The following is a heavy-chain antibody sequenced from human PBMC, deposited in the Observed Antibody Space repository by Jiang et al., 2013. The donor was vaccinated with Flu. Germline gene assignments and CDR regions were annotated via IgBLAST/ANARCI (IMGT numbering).Heavy chain of an antibody. Sequence: SGSGLVKPSETLSLTCTVSGGSISSYYWSWIRQPPGKGLEWIGYIYYSGSTNYNPSLKSRVTISVDTSKNQFSLKLSSVTAADTAVYYCASWGSGSYYIPSAEYFQHWGQGTLV. V-gene: IGHV4-59*01. CDR2: IYYSGST. CDR1: GGSISSYY. J-gene: IGHJ1*01. D-gene: IGHD1-26*01. CDR3: ASWGSGSYYIPSAEYFQH.